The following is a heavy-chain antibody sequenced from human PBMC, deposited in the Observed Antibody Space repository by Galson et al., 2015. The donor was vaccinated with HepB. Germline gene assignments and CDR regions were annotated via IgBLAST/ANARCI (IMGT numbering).Heavy chain of an antibody. D-gene: IGHD4-17*01. CDR1: GFTFSDYY. J-gene: IGHJ5*02. Sequence: SLRLSCAASGFTFSDYYMSWIRQAPGKGLEWLSYISSSTTYTNYADSVKGRFTISRDNAKKSLYLQMNSLRAEDTAVYYCARDGDYLSYRPHWFDPWGQGTLVTVSS. CDR2: ISSSTTYT. CDR3: ARDGDYLSYRPHWFDP. V-gene: IGHV3-11*06.